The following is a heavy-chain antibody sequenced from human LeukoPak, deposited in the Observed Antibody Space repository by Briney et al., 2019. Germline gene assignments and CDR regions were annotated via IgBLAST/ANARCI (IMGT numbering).Heavy chain of an antibody. CDR2: VNPSGGST. Sequence: ASVKVSCKASGYIFTSYYVHWVRQAPGQGLEWMGKVNPSGGSTSYALRFQGRVSMTRDVSTSTVYMDLSSLRSEDTAVYYCARENVYPFDYWGQGTLVTVSS. D-gene: IGHD5/OR15-5a*01. CDR3: ARENVYPFDY. J-gene: IGHJ4*02. CDR1: GYIFTSYY. V-gene: IGHV1-46*01.